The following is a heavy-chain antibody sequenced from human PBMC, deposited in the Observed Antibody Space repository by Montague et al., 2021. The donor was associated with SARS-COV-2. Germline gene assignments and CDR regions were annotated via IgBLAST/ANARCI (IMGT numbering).Heavy chain of an antibody. V-gene: IGHV3-30-3*01. Sequence: SLRLSCAASGFTFSSYSMHWVRQAPGKGLEWVAVISYDGSNKYYADSVKDRFTISRDNSKNTLYLQMNSLRAEDTAVYYCARVLLSGMDVWGQGTTVTVSS. CDR1: GFTFSSYS. J-gene: IGHJ6*02. D-gene: IGHD2-15*01. CDR2: ISYDGSNK. CDR3: ARVLLSGMDV.